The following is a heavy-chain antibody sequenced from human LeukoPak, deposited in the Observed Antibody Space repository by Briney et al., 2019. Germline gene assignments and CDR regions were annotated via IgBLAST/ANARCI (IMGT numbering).Heavy chain of an antibody. CDR3: ARNIYYGSGSYSD. D-gene: IGHD3-10*01. CDR2: ISAYNGNT. J-gene: IGHJ4*02. Sequence: ASVKVSCKASGYTLTSYDINWVRQATGQGLEWKGWISAYNGNTNYAQKLQGRVTMTTDTSTSTAYMELRSLRSDDTAVYYCARNIYYGSGSYSDWGQGTLVTVSS. V-gene: IGHV1-18*01. CDR1: GYTLTSYD.